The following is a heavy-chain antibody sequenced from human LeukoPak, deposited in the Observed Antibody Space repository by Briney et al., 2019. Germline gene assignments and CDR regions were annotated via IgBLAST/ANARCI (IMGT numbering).Heavy chain of an antibody. V-gene: IGHV3-7*01. CDR2: IKQDGSEK. CDR3: ARDLYGSGSWFDY. J-gene: IGHJ4*02. CDR1: GFTFNSYW. D-gene: IGHD3-10*01. Sequence: GGSLRLSCAASGFTFNSYWMTWVRQAPGKRLEWVANIKQDGSEKHYVDSVKGRFTISRDNAKNSLYLEMNSLRAEDTAVYYCARDLYGSGSWFDYWGQGTLVTVSS.